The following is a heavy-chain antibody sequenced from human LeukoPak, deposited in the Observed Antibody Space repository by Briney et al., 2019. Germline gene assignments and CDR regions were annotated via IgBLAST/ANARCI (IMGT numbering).Heavy chain of an antibody. Sequence: GGSLRLSCAASGFTFSSYGMHWVRQVPGKGLEWVAVISYDGSNKYYADSVKGRFTISRDNSKNTLYLQMNSLRAEDTAVYYCAKEHDYGDHGNWGQGTLVTVSS. J-gene: IGHJ4*02. CDR2: ISYDGSNK. V-gene: IGHV3-30*18. D-gene: IGHD4-17*01. CDR1: GFTFSSYG. CDR3: AKEHDYGDHGN.